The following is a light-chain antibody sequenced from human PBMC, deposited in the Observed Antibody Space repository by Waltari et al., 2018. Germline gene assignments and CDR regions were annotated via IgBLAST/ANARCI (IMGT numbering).Light chain of an antibody. J-gene: IGKJ1*01. Sequence: EIVITQSPATLSVSPGERVTLSCRASQRIGSNLAWHQQKPGQAPRLLISGASTRATGVPARFSGSGSGTEFTLTINNMESEDSAVYYCQQHNNWPWTFGQGTKVEIK. CDR3: QQHNNWPWT. V-gene: IGKV3-15*01. CDR2: GAS. CDR1: QRIGSN.